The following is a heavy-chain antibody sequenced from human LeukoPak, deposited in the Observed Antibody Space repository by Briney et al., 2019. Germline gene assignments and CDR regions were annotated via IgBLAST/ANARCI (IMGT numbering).Heavy chain of an antibody. V-gene: IGHV1-18*01. Sequence: GASVKVSCKASGYTFTSYGISWVRQAPGQGLEWMGWISAYNGNTNYAQKLQGRVTMTTDTSTSTAYMELRSLRSDDTAVYYCAASITARRGHGTHGSYWGQGTLVTVSS. CDR2: ISAYNGNT. J-gene: IGHJ4*02. D-gene: IGHD6-6*01. CDR1: GYTFTSYG. CDR3: AASITARRGHGTHGSY.